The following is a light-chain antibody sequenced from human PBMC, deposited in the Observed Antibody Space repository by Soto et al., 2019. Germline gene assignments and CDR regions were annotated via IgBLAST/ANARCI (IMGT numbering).Light chain of an antibody. V-gene: IGLV2-14*01. CDR1: SSDVGGYNY. CDR2: EVS. J-gene: IGLJ1*01. Sequence: QSALTQPASVSGSPGQSITISCTGTSSDVGGYNYVSWYQQHPGKAPKLMIYEVSNRPSGVSNRFSGSKSGNTASLTISGLQAEDEADYYCSSYTSSSIDYVFGTGIQLTVL. CDR3: SSYTSSSIDYV.